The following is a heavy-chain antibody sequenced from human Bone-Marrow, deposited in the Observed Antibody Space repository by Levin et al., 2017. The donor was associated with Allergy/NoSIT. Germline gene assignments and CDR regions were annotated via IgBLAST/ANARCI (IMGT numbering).Heavy chain of an antibody. J-gene: IGHJ6*02. V-gene: IGHV3-15*01. CDR2: IKSKTDGETG. Sequence: GGSLRLSCAASGFSFRNVWMSWVRQAPGKGLEWVGRIKSKTDGETGDYAAPVKGRFTISRDDSKNTLYLQMNSLKTEDTAMDYCNTDVGRSPDGQGVWGQGTTVTVSS. CDR3: NTDVGRSPDGQGV. D-gene: IGHD1-26*01. CDR1: GFSFRNVW.